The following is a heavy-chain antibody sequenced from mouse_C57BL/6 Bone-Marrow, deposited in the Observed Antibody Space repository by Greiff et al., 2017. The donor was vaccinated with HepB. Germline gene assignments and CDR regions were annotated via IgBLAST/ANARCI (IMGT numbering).Heavy chain of an antibody. J-gene: IGHJ3*01. V-gene: IGHV1-72*01. CDR3: ARNGGYGSWFAY. D-gene: IGHD1-1*01. CDR1: GYTFTSYW. Sequence: QVQLQQPGAELVQPGASVKLSCKASGYTFTSYWMHWVKQRPGRGLEWIGRIDPNSGGTKYNEKFKSKATLTVDKPSITAYMQISSLTSEDSAVYYCARNGGYGSWFAYWGQGTLVTVSA. CDR2: IDPNSGGT.